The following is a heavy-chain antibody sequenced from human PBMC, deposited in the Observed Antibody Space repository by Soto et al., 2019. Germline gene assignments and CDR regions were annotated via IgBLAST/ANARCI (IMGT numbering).Heavy chain of an antibody. CDR3: ARDLSYYGSGSYSGYFDY. J-gene: IGHJ4*02. CDR2: IYYSGST. CDR1: GGSISSGGYY. Sequence: PSETLSLTCTVSGGSISSGGYYWSWIRQHPGKGLEWIGYIYYSGSTYYNPSLKSRVTISVDTSKNQFSLKLSSVTAADTAVYYCARDLSYYGSGSYSGYFDYWGQGTLVTVPQ. V-gene: IGHV4-31*03. D-gene: IGHD3-10*01.